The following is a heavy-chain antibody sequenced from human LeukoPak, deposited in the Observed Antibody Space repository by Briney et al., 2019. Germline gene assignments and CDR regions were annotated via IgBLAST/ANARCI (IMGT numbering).Heavy chain of an antibody. CDR2: ISYDGSNK. V-gene: IGHV3-30*01. CDR3: ARELWFGESPLDV. CDR1: GFTFSSYA. J-gene: IGHJ6*04. D-gene: IGHD3-10*01. Sequence: GGSLRLSCGASGFTFSSYAMHWVRQAPGKGLEWVAVISYDGSNKYYADSVKGRFTISRDTSKNTLYLQMNSLRAEDTAVYYCARELWFGESPLDVWGKGTTVTVSS.